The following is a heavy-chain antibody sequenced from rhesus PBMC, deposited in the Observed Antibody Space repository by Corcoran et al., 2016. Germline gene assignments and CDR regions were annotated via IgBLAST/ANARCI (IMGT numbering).Heavy chain of an antibody. CDR1: GASISNYW. V-gene: IGHV4-80*01. D-gene: IGHD4-11*01. Sequence: QVQLQESGPGVVKPSETLSLTCAVSGASISNYWWVWIRQTPGKGLEWIGEINGNSGRPYYNPSLESRVTISRDASKNQFSLKLNSVTAADTAVYYCAAPYDFWGQGLRVTVSS. J-gene: IGHJ3*01. CDR2: INGNSGRP. CDR3: AAPYDF.